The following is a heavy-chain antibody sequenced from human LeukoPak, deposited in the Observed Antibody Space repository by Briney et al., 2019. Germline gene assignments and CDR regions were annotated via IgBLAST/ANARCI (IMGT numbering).Heavy chain of an antibody. CDR1: GFTVSSNY. Sequence: GGSLRLSCAASGFTVSSNYMSWVRQAPGKGLEWVSVIYSGGSTYYADSVKGRFTISRDNSKNTLYLQMNSLRAEDTAVYYCAREIPAVAAPDYWGQGTLVTVSS. CDR3: AREIPAVAAPDY. CDR2: IYSGGST. D-gene: IGHD6-19*01. V-gene: IGHV3-66*01. J-gene: IGHJ4*02.